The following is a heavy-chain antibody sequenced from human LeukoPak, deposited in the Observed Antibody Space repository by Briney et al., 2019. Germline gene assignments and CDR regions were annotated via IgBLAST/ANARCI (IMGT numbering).Heavy chain of an antibody. Sequence: SVKVSCKASGGTFSSYAINWVRQAPGQGLEWMGRIIPNLGIGTSAQKFQGRVTITADTFTSTAYMDLSRVSSEDTAVYYCASSKITMVRGVIMGLPFDYWGQGTLVTVSS. CDR1: GGTFSSYA. CDR2: IIPNLGIG. J-gene: IGHJ4*02. D-gene: IGHD3-10*01. CDR3: ASSKITMVRGVIMGLPFDY. V-gene: IGHV1-69*04.